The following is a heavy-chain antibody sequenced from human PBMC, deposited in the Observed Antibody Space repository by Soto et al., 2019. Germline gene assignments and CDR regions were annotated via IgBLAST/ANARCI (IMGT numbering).Heavy chain of an antibody. J-gene: IGHJ6*02. V-gene: IGHV3-64D*08. CDR2: ISSNGGST. CDR3: VKVLEVGATNGYYGMDV. D-gene: IGHD1-26*01. CDR1: GFTFSSYA. Sequence: PGGSLRLSCSASGFTFSSYAMHWVRQAPGKGLEYVSAISSNGGSTYYADSVKGRFTISRDNSKNTLYLQMSSLRAEDTAVYYCVKVLEVGATNGYYGMDVWGQGTTVTVS.